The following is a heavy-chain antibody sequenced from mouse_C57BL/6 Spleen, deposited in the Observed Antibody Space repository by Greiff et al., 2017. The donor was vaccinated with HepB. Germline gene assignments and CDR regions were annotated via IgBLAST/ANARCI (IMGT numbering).Heavy chain of an antibody. V-gene: IGHV1-64*01. Sequence: QVQLQQPGAELVKPGASVKLSCKASGYTFTSYWMHWVKQRPGQGLEWIGMIHPNSGSTNYNEKFKSKATLTVGKSSSTAYMQLSSLTSEDSAVYSCSRERRLYYGNYSLTNWGQGTTLTVSS. CDR3: SRERRLYYGNYSLTN. CDR2: IHPNSGST. J-gene: IGHJ2*01. D-gene: IGHD2-1*01. CDR1: GYTFTSYW.